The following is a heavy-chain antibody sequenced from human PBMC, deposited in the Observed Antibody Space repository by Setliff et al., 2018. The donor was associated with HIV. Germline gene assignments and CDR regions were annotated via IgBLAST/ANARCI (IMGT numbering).Heavy chain of an antibody. CDR3: ARDQSDWFY. Sequence: SETLSLTCTVSGGSISSIDYYWSWIRQPPGKGLEWIGYIYYSGSTYYNPSLKGRVTISVDTSKNQFSLKLSSVTAADTAVYYCARDQSDWFYWGQGTLVTVSS. CDR2: IYYSGST. D-gene: IGHD3-3*01. CDR1: GGSISSIDYY. V-gene: IGHV4-30-4*08. J-gene: IGHJ4*02.